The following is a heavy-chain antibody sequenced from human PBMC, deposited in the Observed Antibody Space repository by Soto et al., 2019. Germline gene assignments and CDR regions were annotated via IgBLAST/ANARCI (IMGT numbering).Heavy chain of an antibody. CDR2: ISYDGSNK. Sequence: GGSLRLSCAASGFTFSSYGMHWVRQAPGKGLEWVAVISYDGSNKYYADSVKGRFTISRDNSKNTLYLQMNSLRAEDTAVYYCAKTVLGGWWLQQTYFDYWGQGTLVTVSS. CDR3: AKTVLGGWWLQQTYFDY. J-gene: IGHJ4*02. D-gene: IGHD5-12*01. CDR1: GFTFSSYG. V-gene: IGHV3-30*18.